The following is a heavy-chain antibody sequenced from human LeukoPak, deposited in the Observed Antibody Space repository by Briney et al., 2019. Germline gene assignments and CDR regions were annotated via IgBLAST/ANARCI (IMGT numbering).Heavy chain of an antibody. V-gene: IGHV5-51*01. CDR2: IFPGDSDT. CDR3: ARSHYDFWSGTPYYFDY. D-gene: IGHD3-3*01. J-gene: IGHJ4*02. Sequence: GESLKISCKGSGYSFTSYWIGWVRQMPGKGLEGMGIIFPGDSDTRYSPSFQGQVTISADKSISTAYLQWSSLKASDTAMYYCARSHYDFWSGTPYYFDYWGQGTLVTVSS. CDR1: GYSFTSYW.